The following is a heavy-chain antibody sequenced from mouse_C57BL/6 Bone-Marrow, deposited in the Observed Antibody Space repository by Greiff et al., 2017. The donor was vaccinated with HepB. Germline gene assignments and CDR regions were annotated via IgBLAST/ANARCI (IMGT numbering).Heavy chain of an antibody. CDR2: ISDGGSYT. Sequence: DVKLQESGGGLVKPGGSLKLSCAASGFTFSSYAMSWVRQTPEKRLEWVATISDGGSYTYYPDNVKGRFTISRDNAKNNLYLQMSHLKSEDTAMYYCARDYYGSSFPMDYWGQGTSVTVSS. CDR3: ARDYYGSSFPMDY. J-gene: IGHJ4*01. D-gene: IGHD1-1*01. V-gene: IGHV5-4*01. CDR1: GFTFSSYA.